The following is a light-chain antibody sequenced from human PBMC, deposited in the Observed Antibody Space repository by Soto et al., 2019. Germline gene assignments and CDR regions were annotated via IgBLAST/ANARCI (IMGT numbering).Light chain of an antibody. Sequence: DIVRTQSPLSPSCTPGQPASMSWKSRRRLLHSDGKTYLYWYLQKPGQPPQLLIYEVSNRFSGVPDRFSGSGSGTDFTLTISRLEPEDFAVYYCQQYGSSPITFGQGTRLEIK. CDR1: RRLLHSDGKTY. J-gene: IGKJ5*01. V-gene: IGKV2D-29*01. CDR3: QQYGSSPIT. CDR2: EVS.